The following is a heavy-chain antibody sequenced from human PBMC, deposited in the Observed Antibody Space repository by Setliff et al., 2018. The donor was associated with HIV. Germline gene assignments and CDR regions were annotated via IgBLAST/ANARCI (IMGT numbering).Heavy chain of an antibody. Sequence: TSETLSLTCTVSGGSISNYYWSWIRQPPGKGLECIGYIYYSGITSYNPSLERRVTISVDTSKNQFSLKLSSVTAADTAVYYCARGNNXYXHVLSGYYHWGQGPWSPSPQ. CDR1: GGSISNYY. CDR3: ARGNNXYXHVLSGYYH. D-gene: IGHD3-22*01. V-gene: IGHV4-59*08. CDR2: IYYSGIT. J-gene: IGHJ1*01.